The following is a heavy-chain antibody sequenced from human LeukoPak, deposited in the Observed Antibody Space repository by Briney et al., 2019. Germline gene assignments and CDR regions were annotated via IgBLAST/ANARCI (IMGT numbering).Heavy chain of an antibody. V-gene: IGHV3-74*01. J-gene: IGHJ4*02. CDR3: TTKQWLSPPPDS. CDR1: GFTFSKYW. Sequence: RGSLRLSCAASGFTFSKYWMLWVRQAPGKGLESVSRINTDGTITTYADSVKGRFTVSRDNADTTMFLQMNSVRDEDTAVYYCTTKQWLSPPPDSWGQGTPVTVAS. D-gene: IGHD6-19*01. CDR2: INTDGTIT.